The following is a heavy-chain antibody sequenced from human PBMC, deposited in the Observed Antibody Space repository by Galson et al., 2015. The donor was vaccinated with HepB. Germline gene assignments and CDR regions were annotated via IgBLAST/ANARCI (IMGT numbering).Heavy chain of an antibody. Sequence: SLRLSCAASGFSFTRYAMTWVRQAPGEGLEWVSSITSSGGNSYYTDSVKGRFTVSRDNSKNTLLLQSNSLRAEDTAMYFCSKDGIMVANNPYHFHYWGQGTLVTVSS. CDR3: SKDGIMVANNPYHFHY. CDR1: GFSFTRYA. V-gene: IGHV3-23*01. D-gene: IGHD2-15*01. J-gene: IGHJ4*02. CDR2: ITSSGGNS.